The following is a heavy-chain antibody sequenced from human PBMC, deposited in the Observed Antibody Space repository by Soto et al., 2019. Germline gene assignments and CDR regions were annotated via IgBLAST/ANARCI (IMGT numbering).Heavy chain of an antibody. Sequence: SETLSLTCTVSGGSISSSSYYWGWIRQPPGKGLEWIGRIYYSGSTYYNPSLKSRVTISVDTAKNQFSRKLSSVTAADTAVYYCATGDYDAFDIWGQGTMVTVSS. V-gene: IGHV4-39*01. CDR1: GGSISSSSYY. D-gene: IGHD4-17*01. CDR2: IYYSGST. CDR3: ATGDYDAFDI. J-gene: IGHJ3*02.